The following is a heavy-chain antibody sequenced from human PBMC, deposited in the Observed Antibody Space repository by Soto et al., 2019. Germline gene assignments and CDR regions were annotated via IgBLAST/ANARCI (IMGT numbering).Heavy chain of an antibody. J-gene: IGHJ4*02. CDR3: AKDEDIAAAAYYFDY. V-gene: IGHV3-30*18. D-gene: IGHD6-13*01. Sequence: GGSLRLSCAASGFTFSSYGMHWVRQTPGKGLEWVAVISYDGNDKHYADSVKGRFTISRDNSKNTLYMQMNSLRAEDTAVYYCAKDEDIAAAAYYFDYWGQGTLVTVSS. CDR1: GFTFSSYG. CDR2: ISYDGNDK.